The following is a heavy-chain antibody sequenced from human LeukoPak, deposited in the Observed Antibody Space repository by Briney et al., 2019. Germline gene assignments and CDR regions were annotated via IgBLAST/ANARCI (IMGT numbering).Heavy chain of an antibody. D-gene: IGHD6-13*01. J-gene: IGHJ4*02. V-gene: IGHV3-13*01. CDR3: ARGDGQGIAAAGLFDY. Sequence: GGSLRLSCAASGFTYSTYDFHWVRQTTGKGLEWVSATGTAGDTWYSGSVKGRFTISRDNSKNTLYLQMNSLRAEDTAVYYCARGDGQGIAAAGLFDYWGQGTLVTVSS. CDR1: GFTYSTYD. CDR2: TGTAGDT.